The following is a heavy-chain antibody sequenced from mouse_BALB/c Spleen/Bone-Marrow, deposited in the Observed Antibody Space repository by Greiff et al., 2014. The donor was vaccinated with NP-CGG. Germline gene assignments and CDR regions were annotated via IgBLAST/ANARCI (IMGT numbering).Heavy chain of an antibody. CDR1: GYTFTSYW. CDR2: IAPGSGST. V-gene: IGHV1S41*01. Sequence: DLVKPGASVKLSCKASGYTFTSYWINWIKQRPGQGLEWIGRIAPGSGSTYYNEMFKGKATLTVDTPSSTAYIQLSSLSSEDSAVYFCARFPIYYGNYGAMDCWGQGTSVTVSS. CDR3: ARFPIYYGNYGAMDC. J-gene: IGHJ4*01. D-gene: IGHD2-1*01.